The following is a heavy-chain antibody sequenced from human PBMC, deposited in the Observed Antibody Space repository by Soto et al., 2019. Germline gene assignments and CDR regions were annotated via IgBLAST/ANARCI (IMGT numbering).Heavy chain of an antibody. CDR3: ARDRAYDSFFPAYDYNGMDV. D-gene: IGHD3-22*01. CDR1: GFTFSSYW. Sequence: GGSLRLSCAASGFTFSSYWMSWVRQAPGKGLEWVANIKQDGSEKYYVDSVKGRFTISRDNAKNSLYLQMNSLRAEDTAVYYCARDRAYDSFFPAYDYNGMDVFALQTAVTVS. J-gene: IGHJ6*02. V-gene: IGHV3-7*01. CDR2: IKQDGSEK.